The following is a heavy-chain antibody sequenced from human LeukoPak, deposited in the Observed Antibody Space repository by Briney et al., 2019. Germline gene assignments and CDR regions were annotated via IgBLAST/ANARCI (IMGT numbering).Heavy chain of an antibody. V-gene: IGHV3-30*02. J-gene: IGHJ4*02. CDR3: AKDIPYYYDSSGYPY. Sequence: PGRSLRLSCAASGFTFSSYGMHWVRQAPGKGLEWVAFIRYDGSNKYYADSVKGRFTISRDNSKNTLYLQMNSLRAEDTAVYYCAKDIPYYYDSSGYPYWGQGTLVTVSS. CDR1: GFTFSSYG. D-gene: IGHD3-22*01. CDR2: IRYDGSNK.